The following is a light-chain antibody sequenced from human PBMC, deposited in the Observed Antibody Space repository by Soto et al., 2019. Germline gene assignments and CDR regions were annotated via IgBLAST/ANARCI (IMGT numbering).Light chain of an antibody. J-gene: IGKJ1*01. CDR2: AAS. V-gene: IGKV1-27*01. CDR1: RGISNY. CDR3: QNYNTPPLT. Sequence: DIQMTQSPSSMSASVGDRVTITCRASRGISNYLAWYEQKPGKVPKVLIYAASTWPSGVPSRFSGSGSGTDFTLTISSLQPEDGATYYCQNYNTPPLTFGRGTKVEIK.